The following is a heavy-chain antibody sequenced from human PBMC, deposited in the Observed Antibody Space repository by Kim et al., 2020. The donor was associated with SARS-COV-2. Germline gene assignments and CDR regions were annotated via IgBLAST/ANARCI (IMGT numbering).Heavy chain of an antibody. J-gene: IGHJ3*02. V-gene: IGHV1-18*01. D-gene: IGHD3-22*01. CDR1: GYTFTSYG. CDR2: ISAYNGNT. CDR3: ARVEYAYYYDSSGHDAFDI. Sequence: ASVKVSCKASGYTFTSYGISWVRQAPGQGLEWMGWISAYNGNTNYAQKLQGRVTMTTDTSTSTAYMELRSLRSDDTAVYYCARVEYAYYYDSSGHDAFDIWGQGTMVTVSS.